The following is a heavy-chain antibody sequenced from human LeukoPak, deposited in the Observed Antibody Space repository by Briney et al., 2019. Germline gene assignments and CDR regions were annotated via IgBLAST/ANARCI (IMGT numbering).Heavy chain of an antibody. CDR1: GYSFTSYW. J-gene: IGHJ4*02. Sequence: GESLKISCQGSGYSFTSYWIGWVRQMPGKGLEWMGIIYPGDSDTRYSPSFQGQVTISADKSISTAYLQWSSLKASDTAMYYCARLWGSGSYSRGYYFDYWGQGTLVTVSS. D-gene: IGHD1-26*01. CDR3: ARLWGSGSYSRGYYFDY. CDR2: IYPGDSDT. V-gene: IGHV5-51*01.